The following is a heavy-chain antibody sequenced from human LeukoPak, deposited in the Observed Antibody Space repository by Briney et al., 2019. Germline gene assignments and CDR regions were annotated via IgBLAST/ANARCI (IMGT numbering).Heavy chain of an antibody. CDR2: ISGSGGST. Sequence: LPGGSLRLSCAASGFTFSSYAMSWVRHAPGKGLEGVSGISGSGGSTYYADSVKGRFTISRDNSKNTLYLQMNSLRAEDTAVYYCAKGSRATAFDYWGQGTLVTVSS. D-gene: IGHD1-26*01. J-gene: IGHJ4*02. V-gene: IGHV3-23*01. CDR1: GFTFSSYA. CDR3: AKGSRATAFDY.